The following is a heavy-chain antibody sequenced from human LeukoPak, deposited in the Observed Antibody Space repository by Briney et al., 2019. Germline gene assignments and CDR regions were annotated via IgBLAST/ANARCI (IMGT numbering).Heavy chain of an antibody. CDR3: AAFWDYYDSSGSVRNWFDP. J-gene: IGHJ5*02. CDR2: ISSSGSTI. D-gene: IGHD3-22*01. V-gene: IGHV3-48*03. CDR1: GFTFSSYE. Sequence: PGGSLRLSCAASGFTFSSYEMNWVRQAPGKGLEWVSYISSSGSTIYYADPVKGRFTISRDNAKNSLYLQMNSLRAEDTAVYYCAAFWDYYDSSGSVRNWFDPWGQGTLVTVSS.